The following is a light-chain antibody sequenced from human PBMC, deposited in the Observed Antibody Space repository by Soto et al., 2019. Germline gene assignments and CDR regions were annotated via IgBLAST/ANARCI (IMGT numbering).Light chain of an antibody. V-gene: IGKV3-15*01. CDR2: DAS. CDR3: HYYGSTPRT. J-gene: IGKJ3*01. Sequence: EIVMTQSPATLSVSPGDRATLSCRASQSVSSSLAWYQQIPGQAPRLLIYDASTRATGIPARFGGSGSGTEFTLTISSLQSEDFAVYYCHYYGSTPRTFGPGTKVDIK. CDR1: QSVSSS.